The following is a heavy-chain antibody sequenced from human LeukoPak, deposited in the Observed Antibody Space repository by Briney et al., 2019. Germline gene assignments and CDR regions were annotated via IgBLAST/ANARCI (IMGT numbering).Heavy chain of an antibody. CDR1: GLTLSSYA. CDR2: ISGGST. Sequence: GSLRLSCAGSGLTLSSYAMSWVRQAPGKGLEWVSGISGGSTYHADSVKGRFTISRDNSKNTLYLQMNSLRAEDTAVYYCAPRSGGMDVWGRGTTVTVSS. CDR3: APRSGGMDV. V-gene: IGHV3-23*01. J-gene: IGHJ6*02.